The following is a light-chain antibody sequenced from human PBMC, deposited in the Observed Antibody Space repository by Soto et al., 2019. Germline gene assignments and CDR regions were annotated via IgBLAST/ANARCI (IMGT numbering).Light chain of an antibody. J-gene: IGKJ5*01. CDR3: QQYSSSPRT. CDR1: QTISSGF. CDR2: DAS. V-gene: IGKV3-20*01. Sequence: VMTQSPLSLPVTLGQPASISCRSSQTISSGFLAWYQQKVGQAHRLLIYDASNRATGVQDRFSGSGSGTDFSLSIRRLEPEDFAVYHCQQYSSSPRTFGQGTRLEIK.